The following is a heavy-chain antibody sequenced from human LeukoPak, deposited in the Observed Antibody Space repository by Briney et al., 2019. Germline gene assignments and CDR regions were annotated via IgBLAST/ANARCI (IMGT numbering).Heavy chain of an antibody. CDR1: GGSINSGGYY. CDR2: IYYSGST. Sequence: PSETLSLTCTVSGGSINSGGYYWSWIRQPPGKGLEWIGYIYYSGSTNYNPSLKSRVTISVDTSKNQFSLKLSSVTAADTAVYYCARLRRGIVGASIYYYYGMDVWGQGTTVTVSS. V-gene: IGHV4-61*08. J-gene: IGHJ6*02. CDR3: ARLRRGIVGASIYYYYGMDV. D-gene: IGHD1-26*01.